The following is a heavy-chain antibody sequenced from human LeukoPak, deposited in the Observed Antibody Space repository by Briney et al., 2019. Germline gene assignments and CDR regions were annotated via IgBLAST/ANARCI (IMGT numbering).Heavy chain of an antibody. CDR3: ARTRGYSGYDYGY. CDR2: INPNSGGT. Sequence: ASVKVSCKASGYTFTSYGISWVRQAPGQGLEWMGWINPNSGGTNYAQKFQGRVTMTRDTSISTAYMELSRLRSDDTAVYYCARTRGYSGYDYGYWGQGTLVTVSS. J-gene: IGHJ4*02. D-gene: IGHD5-12*01. CDR1: GYTFTSYG. V-gene: IGHV1-2*02.